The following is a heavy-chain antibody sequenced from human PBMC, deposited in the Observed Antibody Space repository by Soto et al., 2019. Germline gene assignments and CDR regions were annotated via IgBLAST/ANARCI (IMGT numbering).Heavy chain of an antibody. CDR3: AKDGVRYCSSTSCLDDFES. V-gene: IGHV3-23*01. Sequence: GGSLRLSCAASGFTFSSYVMSWVRQAPGKGLEWVSTISGSGGSTYYADSVKGRFTISRDNSNNTLYLQMNSLRAEDTAVYYCAKDGVRYCSSTSCLDDFESWGDGIMVSVSS. J-gene: IGHJ4*03. D-gene: IGHD2-2*01. CDR1: GFTFSSYV. CDR2: ISGSGGST.